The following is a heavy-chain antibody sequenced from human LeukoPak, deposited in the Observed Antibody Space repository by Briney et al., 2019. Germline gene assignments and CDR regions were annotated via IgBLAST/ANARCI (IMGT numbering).Heavy chain of an antibody. CDR1: GGTFSSYA. CDR3: ARETESRPSLDAFDI. CDR2: IIPIFGTA. Sequence: SVKVSCKASGGTFSSYAISWVRQAPGQGLEWMGGIIPIFGTANYAQKFQGRVTITADKSTSTAYMELSSLRSEDTAVYYCARETESRPSLDAFDIWGQGTVVTVSS. D-gene: IGHD1-14*01. J-gene: IGHJ3*02. V-gene: IGHV1-69*06.